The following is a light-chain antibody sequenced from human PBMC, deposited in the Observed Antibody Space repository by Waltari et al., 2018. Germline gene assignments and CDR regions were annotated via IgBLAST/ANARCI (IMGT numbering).Light chain of an antibody. Sequence: DIQMTQSPSPLSAFVGDRVTITCRASQGIGSDLGWYQQKSGKAPKRLIYGASTLDGGVPSRFSGSASGTDFTLTISSLQPEDFATYYCLQHKSFPRTFGQGTKVE. V-gene: IGKV1-17*01. CDR3: LQHKSFPRT. CDR1: QGIGSD. CDR2: GAS. J-gene: IGKJ1*01.